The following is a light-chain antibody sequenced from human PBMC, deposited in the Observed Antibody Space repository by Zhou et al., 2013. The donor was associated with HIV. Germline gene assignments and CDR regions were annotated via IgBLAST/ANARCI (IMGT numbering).Light chain of an antibody. V-gene: IGKV3-15*01. CDR1: QSVSTT. CDR2: DAS. J-gene: IGKJ4*01. Sequence: ETVMTQFPVTLSVSPGERATLSCRASQSVSTTLAWYQQKLGQAPRLLIYDASTRATGVPARFSGSGSETEFTLTISSLQSEDFAVYYCLQFYDWPLTFGGGTKVEIK. CDR3: LQFYDWPLT.